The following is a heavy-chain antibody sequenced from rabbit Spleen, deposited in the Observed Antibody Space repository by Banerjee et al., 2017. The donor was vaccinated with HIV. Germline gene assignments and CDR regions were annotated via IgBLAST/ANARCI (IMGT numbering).Heavy chain of an antibody. CDR3: ARDLLGVIGWNFNL. D-gene: IGHD1-1*01. CDR1: GFSFSDRDV. V-gene: IGHV1S45*01. CDR2: INTATGKP. Sequence: QEELEESGGGLVKPEGSLTLTCKASGFSFSDRDVMCWVRQAPGKGLEWIACINTATGKPVYATWAKGRFTISKTSSNTVTLQMTSLTAADTATCFCARDLLGVIGWNFNLWGPGTLVTVS. J-gene: IGHJ4*01.